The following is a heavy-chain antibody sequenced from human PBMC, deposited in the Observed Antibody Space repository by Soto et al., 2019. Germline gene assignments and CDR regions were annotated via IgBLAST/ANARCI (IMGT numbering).Heavy chain of an antibody. CDR1: GFTFSTYA. D-gene: IGHD2-2*01. J-gene: IGHJ4*02. Sequence: EVQLLDSGGGLVQPGGSLRLSCAASGFTFSTYAMSWVRQAPGKGLEWVSTISGSGDSTYYANSVKGRFTISRDNSRNTLDLKMNSLRVEDTAVYYCAKGGEGSCSKTSCLYFSDYWGQGTLVTVSS. CDR3: AKGGEGSCSKTSCLYFSDY. V-gene: IGHV3-23*01. CDR2: ISGSGDST.